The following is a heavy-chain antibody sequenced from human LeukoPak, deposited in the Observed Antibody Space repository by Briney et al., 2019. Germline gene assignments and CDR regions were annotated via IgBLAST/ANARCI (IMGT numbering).Heavy chain of an antibody. CDR3: ARLVDYYGSSGYPYYYYYMDV. D-gene: IGHD3-22*01. CDR2: INHSGST. V-gene: IGHV4-34*01. Sequence: ASETLSLTCAVYGGSFSGYYWSWLRQPPGKGLEWIGEINHSGSTNYNPSLKSRVTISVDTSKNQFSLKVTSVTAADTAVYYCARLVDYYGSSGYPYYYYYMDVWGKGTTVTVSS. J-gene: IGHJ6*03. CDR1: GGSFSGYY.